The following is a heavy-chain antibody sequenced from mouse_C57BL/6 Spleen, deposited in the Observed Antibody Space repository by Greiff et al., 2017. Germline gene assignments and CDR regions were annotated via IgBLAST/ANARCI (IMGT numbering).Heavy chain of an antibody. J-gene: IGHJ2*01. CDR2: INYDGSST. D-gene: IGHD1-1*01. CDR1: GFTFSDYY. CDR3: AREDYGSPFYFDY. Sequence: EVKLMESEGGLVQPGSSMKLSCTASGFTFSDYYMAWVRQVPEKGLEWVANINYDGSSTYYLDSLKSRFIISRDNAKNILYLQMSSLKSEDTATYYCAREDYGSPFYFDYWGQGTTLTVSS. V-gene: IGHV5-16*01.